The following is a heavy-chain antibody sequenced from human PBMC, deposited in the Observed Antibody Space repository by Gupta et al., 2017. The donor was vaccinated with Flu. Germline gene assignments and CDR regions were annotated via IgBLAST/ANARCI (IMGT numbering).Heavy chain of an antibody. D-gene: IGHD1-7*01. CDR1: GFTFSTYG. Sequence: VQQAESRGGLVQPGRSLRLSCAASGFTFSTYGMHWVRPAPGKTLEWVAVISDDGSKQWCADSVKGRFTVSRDNSKNTQYLQMNSRRVEDSAVYYCAKGGLHNWNYDGDYWGQGTPVTVSS. J-gene: IGHJ4*02. CDR2: ISDDGSKQ. CDR3: AKGGLHNWNYDGDY. V-gene: IGHV3-30*18.